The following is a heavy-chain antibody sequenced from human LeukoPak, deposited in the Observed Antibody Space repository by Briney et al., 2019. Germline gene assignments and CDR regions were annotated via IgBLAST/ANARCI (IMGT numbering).Heavy chain of an antibody. CDR3: ARDLQHSSFDWVLSGST. J-gene: IGHJ5*02. D-gene: IGHD3-9*01. CDR1: GITFSAYW. V-gene: IGHV3-7*04. Sequence: GGSLRLACATSGITFSAYWMTWVRQAPGKGLEWLANIRQEGSEKHYGVSVKGRFTISRDNAKNSVYLQMNSLRADDTAVYYCARDLQHSSFDWVLSGSTWGQGTLVTVSS. CDR2: IRQEGSEK.